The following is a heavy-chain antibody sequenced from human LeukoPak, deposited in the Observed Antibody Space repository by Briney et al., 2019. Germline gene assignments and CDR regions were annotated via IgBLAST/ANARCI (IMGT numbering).Heavy chain of an antibody. CDR2: VNPNSGNT. CDR1: GYTFTSYD. CDR3: ARFLRFGEFIFDY. D-gene: IGHD3-10*01. J-gene: IGHJ4*02. V-gene: IGHV1-8*01. Sequence: ASVKVSCKASGYTFTSYDINWVRQATGQGLEWMGWVNPNSGNTGYAQKFQGRVTMTRNTSISTAYMELSSLRSEDTAVYYCARFLRFGEFIFDYWGQGTLVTVSS.